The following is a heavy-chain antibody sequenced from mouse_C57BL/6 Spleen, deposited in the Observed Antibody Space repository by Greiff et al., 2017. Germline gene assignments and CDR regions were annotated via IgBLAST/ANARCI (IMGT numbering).Heavy chain of an antibody. Sequence: VKLMESGAELVKPGASVKLSCKASGYTFTSYWMHWVKQRPGQGLEWIGMIHPNSGSTNYNEKFKSKATLTVDKSSSTAYMQLSSLTSEDSAVYYCARSNYGSSPYYFDYWGQGTTLTVSS. J-gene: IGHJ2*01. CDR2: IHPNSGST. V-gene: IGHV1-64*01. CDR3: ARSNYGSSPYYFDY. CDR1: GYTFTSYW. D-gene: IGHD1-1*01.